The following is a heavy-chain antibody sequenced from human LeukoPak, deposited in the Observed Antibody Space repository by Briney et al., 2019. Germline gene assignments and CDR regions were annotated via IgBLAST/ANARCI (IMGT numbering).Heavy chain of an antibody. CDR2: ISGSGGST. Sequence: GGSLRLSCVASGFTFSSYEMNWVRQAPGKGLEWVSAISGSGGSTYYADSVKGRFTISRDNSKNTLYLQMNSLRAEDTAVYYCAKVSYSSSHDYWGQGTLVTVSS. D-gene: IGHD6-13*01. CDR1: GFTFSSYE. V-gene: IGHV3-23*01. J-gene: IGHJ4*02. CDR3: AKVSYSSSHDY.